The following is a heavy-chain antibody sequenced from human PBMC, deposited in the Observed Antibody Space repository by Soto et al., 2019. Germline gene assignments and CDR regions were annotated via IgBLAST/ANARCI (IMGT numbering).Heavy chain of an antibody. CDR1: GFTVSSNY. CDR2: IYSGGST. D-gene: IGHD1-26*01. Sequence: GGSLRLSCAASGFTVSSNYMSWVRQAPGKGLEWVSVIYSGGSTYYADSVKGRFTISRDNSKSTLYLQMNSLRAEDTALYYCAKDSYQRVGPTRSWFDPWGQGTLVTVS. J-gene: IGHJ5*02. CDR3: AKDSYQRVGPTRSWFDP. V-gene: IGHV3-53*01.